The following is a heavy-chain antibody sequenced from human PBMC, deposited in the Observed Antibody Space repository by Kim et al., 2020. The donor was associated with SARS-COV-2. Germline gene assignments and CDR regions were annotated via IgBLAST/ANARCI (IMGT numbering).Heavy chain of an antibody. D-gene: IGHD2-15*01. J-gene: IGHJ5*02. CDR3: ARDQVVVVVAATGSGGFDP. CDR2: INPSGGST. Sequence: ASVKVSCKASGYTFTSYYMHWVRQAPGQGLEWMGIINPSGGSTSYAQKFQGRVTMTRDTSTSTVYMELSSLRSEDTAVYYCARDQVVVVVAATGSGGFDPWGQGTLVTVSS. CDR1: GYTFTSYY. V-gene: IGHV1-46*01.